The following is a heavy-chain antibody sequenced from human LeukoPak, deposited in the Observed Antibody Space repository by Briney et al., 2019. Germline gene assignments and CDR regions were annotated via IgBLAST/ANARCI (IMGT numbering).Heavy chain of an antibody. CDR2: IKQDGSEK. CDR1: GFTFSSYW. V-gene: IGHV3-7*03. J-gene: IGHJ4*02. D-gene: IGHD2-21*02. Sequence: GGSLRLSCAASGFTFSSYWMSWVRQAPGKGLEWVANIKQDGSEKYYVDSVKGRFTISRDNAKNSLYLQMNSLRAEDTAVYHCARDLAYCGGDCYSGQDYYFDYWGQGTLVTVSS. CDR3: ARDLAYCGGDCYSGQDYYFDY.